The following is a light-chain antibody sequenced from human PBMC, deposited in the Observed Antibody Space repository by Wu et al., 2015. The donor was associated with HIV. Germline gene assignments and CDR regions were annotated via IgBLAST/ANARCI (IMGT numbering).Light chain of an antibody. CDR3: QQYGSSLFT. CDR1: QSVSSY. J-gene: IGKJ3*01. Sequence: EIVMTQSPATLSVSPGERATLSCRASQSVSSYLAWYQQKPGQAPRLLIYGAPTRATGIPFRFSGSGSGTEFTLTISSMVSEDFAVYYCQQYGSSLFTFGPGTKVDIK. V-gene: IGKV3-15*01. CDR2: GAP.